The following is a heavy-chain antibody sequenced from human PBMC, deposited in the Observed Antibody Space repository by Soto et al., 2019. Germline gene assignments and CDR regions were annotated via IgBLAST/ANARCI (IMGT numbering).Heavy chain of an antibody. CDR1: GFTVKDAW. D-gene: IGHD3-10*01. CDR2: IRSQKDGAAT. CDR3: TQLYRDDP. J-gene: IGHJ5*02. V-gene: IGHV3-15*06. Sequence: EIQLVESGGGVVKPGESLTLSCAASGFTVKDAWMHWVRQAPGKGLEWVGLIRSQKDGAATHYAAPVRDRFTISRDDSRNTLYLRMNSLKIEDTAVYYCTQLYRDDPWGQGTLVTVSS.